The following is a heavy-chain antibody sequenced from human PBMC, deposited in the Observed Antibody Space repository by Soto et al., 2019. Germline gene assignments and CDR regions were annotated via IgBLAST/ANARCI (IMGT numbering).Heavy chain of an antibody. D-gene: IGHD2-15*01. Sequence: EVQLVESGGGLVQPGGSLRLSCAASGFTFSNYWMTWVRQAPGKGLEWVANIKEYGSEKHYVDSVKCRFTISRDNAKTSLYLQMNSLRVDDTAVYFCSRDVVVGAKALNYWGQGALVTVSS. V-gene: IGHV3-7*01. CDR2: IKEYGSEK. J-gene: IGHJ4*02. CDR1: GFTFSNYW. CDR3: SRDVVVGAKALNY.